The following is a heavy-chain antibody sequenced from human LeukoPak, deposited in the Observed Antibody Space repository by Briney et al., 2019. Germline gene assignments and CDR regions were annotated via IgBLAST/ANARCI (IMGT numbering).Heavy chain of an antibody. V-gene: IGHV1-69*04. CDR1: GGTFSSYA. CDR2: IIPILGIA. CDR3: ARLSGSGTWDGNEVDY. D-gene: IGHD3-10*01. Sequence: SVKVSCKASGGTFSSYAISWVRQAPGQGLEWMGRIIPILGIANYAQKFQGRVTITADKSTSTAYMELSSLRSEDTAVYYCARLSGSGTWDGNEVDYWGQGTLVTVSS. J-gene: IGHJ4*02.